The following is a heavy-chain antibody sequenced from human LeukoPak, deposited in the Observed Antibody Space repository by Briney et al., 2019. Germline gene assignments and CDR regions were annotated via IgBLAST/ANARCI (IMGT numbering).Heavy chain of an antibody. CDR1: GFTFSTYA. Sequence: PGGSLRLSCAASGFTFSTYAVNWVRQAPGKGLEWVSTISGSGDSTYYADSVKGRFTISRDNAKNSLYLQMNSLRAEDTAVYYCARGGGWWSGDYWGQGTLVTVSS. J-gene: IGHJ4*02. CDR2: ISGSGDST. V-gene: IGHV3-23*01. CDR3: ARGGGWWSGDY. D-gene: IGHD6-19*01.